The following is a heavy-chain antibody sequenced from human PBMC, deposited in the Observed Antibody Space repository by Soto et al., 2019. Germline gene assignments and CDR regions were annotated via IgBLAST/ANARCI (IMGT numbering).Heavy chain of an antibody. CDR2: IIPIFGTA. D-gene: IGHD5-18*01. V-gene: IGHV1-69*12. CDR3: ARDQWKAAMDGYDAFDI. CDR1: GGTFSSYA. J-gene: IGHJ3*02. Sequence: QVQLVQSGAEVKKPGSSVKVSCKASGGTFSSYAISWVRQAPGQGLEWMGGIIPIFGTANYAQKFQGRVTITADESTSTAYMELSSLRAEDTAVYYCARDQWKAAMDGYDAFDIWGQGTMVTVSS.